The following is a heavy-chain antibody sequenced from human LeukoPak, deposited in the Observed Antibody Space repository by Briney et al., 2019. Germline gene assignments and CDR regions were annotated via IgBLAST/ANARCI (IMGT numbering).Heavy chain of an antibody. Sequence: ASVKVSCKASGGTFSSYAICWVRQAPGQGLEWMGRIIPILGIANYAQKFQGRVTITADKSTSTAYMELSSLRSEDTAVYYCARGHGSTDDAFDIWGQGTMVTVSS. J-gene: IGHJ3*02. CDR2: IIPILGIA. D-gene: IGHD5-24*01. CDR3: ARGHGSTDDAFDI. V-gene: IGHV1-69*04. CDR1: GGTFSSYA.